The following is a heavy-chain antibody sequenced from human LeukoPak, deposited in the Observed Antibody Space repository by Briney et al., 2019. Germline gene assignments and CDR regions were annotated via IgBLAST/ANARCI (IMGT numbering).Heavy chain of an antibody. D-gene: IGHD5-24*01. CDR3: ARDSGRWQQLGYFDY. J-gene: IGHJ4*02. V-gene: IGHV4-61*01. CDR2: IYYSGSP. CDR1: GGSISSGSYY. Sequence: SETLSLTCTVSGGSISSGSYYWRWIRQPPGKGLEWIGYIYYSGSPNYNPSLKGRVTISVDTSKNQFSLKLSSVTAADTAVYYCARDSGRWQQLGYFDYWGQGTLVTVSS.